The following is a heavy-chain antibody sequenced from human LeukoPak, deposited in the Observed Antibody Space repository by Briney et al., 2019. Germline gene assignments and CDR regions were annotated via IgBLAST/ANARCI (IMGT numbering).Heavy chain of an antibody. CDR3: ARIGSIRIRSSGSDY. CDR1: GGSISSGDHY. Sequence: PSETLSLTCTVSGGSISSGDHYWSWIRQPPGKGLEWIGYIYYSGSTYYNPSLKSRVTISVDTSKNQFSLKLSSVTAADTAVYYCARIGSIRIRSSGSDYWGQGTLVTVSS. D-gene: IGHD3-22*01. V-gene: IGHV4-30-4*08. CDR2: IYYSGST. J-gene: IGHJ4*02.